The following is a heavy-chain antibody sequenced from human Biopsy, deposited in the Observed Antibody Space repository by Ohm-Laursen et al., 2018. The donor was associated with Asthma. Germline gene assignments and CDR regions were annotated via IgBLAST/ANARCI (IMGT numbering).Heavy chain of an antibody. V-gene: IGHV3-43*01. D-gene: IGHD3-3*01. CDR3: AKDFWSGYSKEWTGSMDV. CDR2: ISWDGGRT. CDR1: GFTFDEYN. Sequence: GSLRLSCTASGFTFDEYNMHWVRQVPGNGLEWVSLISWDGGRTYYGDSVKGRFTISRDNSKNSLYLQMNSLRTEDTALYYCAKDFWSGYSKEWTGSMDVWGQGTTVTVSS. J-gene: IGHJ6*02.